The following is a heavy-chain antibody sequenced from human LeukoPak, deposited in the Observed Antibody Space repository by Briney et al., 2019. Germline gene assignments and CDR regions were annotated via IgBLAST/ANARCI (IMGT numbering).Heavy chain of an antibody. V-gene: IGHV1-69*05. J-gene: IGHJ4*02. Sequence: ASVKVSCKASGGTFSDYAIIWVRQAPGQGLEWMGGIIPIFGSTNYAQKFQARVTITTDESTSTGYMELSSLASEDTAVYYCAAQNPVITMTIVWGQGTLVTVSS. CDR3: AAQNPVITMTIV. D-gene: IGHD3-22*01. CDR1: GGTFSDYA. CDR2: IIPIFGST.